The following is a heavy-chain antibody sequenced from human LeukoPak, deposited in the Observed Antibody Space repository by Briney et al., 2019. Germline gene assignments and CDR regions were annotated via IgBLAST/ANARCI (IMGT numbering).Heavy chain of an antibody. CDR2: ISGSGVST. Sequence: GGSLRLSCAASGFRFSSYAMSWVRQAPGKGLEWVSAISGSGVSTYYADSVKGRFTVSRDNSKNTLYLQMSSPRAEDTAVYYCAKDERNWNYNLASQTYDWGQGTLVTVSS. V-gene: IGHV3-23*01. J-gene: IGHJ4*02. CDR3: AKDERNWNYNLASQTYD. D-gene: IGHD1-7*01. CDR1: GFRFSSYA.